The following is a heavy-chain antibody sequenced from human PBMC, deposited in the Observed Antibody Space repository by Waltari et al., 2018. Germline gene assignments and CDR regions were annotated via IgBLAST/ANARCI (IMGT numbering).Heavy chain of an antibody. CDR3: ARTDYYDSSTYYYGGFDY. CDR1: GDSISNYY. D-gene: IGHD3-22*01. Sequence: QVQLQESGPGLVKPSETLSLTCTVSGDSISNYYWSWIRQPPAKGLEWIGNIYYSGSTNYNPSLKSRLTISVDTSKNQFSLRLSSVTAADTAVYYCARTDYYDSSTYYYGGFDYWGQGTLVTVSS. CDR2: IYYSGST. J-gene: IGHJ4*02. V-gene: IGHV4-59*01.